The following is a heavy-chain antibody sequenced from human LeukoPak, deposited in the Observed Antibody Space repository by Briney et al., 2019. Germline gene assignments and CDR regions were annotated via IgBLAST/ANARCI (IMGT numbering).Heavy chain of an antibody. CDR3: ARATKEWLEQHDAFDI. Sequence: SETLSLTCTVSGDSISGYYWSWIRQPPGKGLEWIGYIYHSGSTYYNPSLKSRVTISVDRSKNQFSLKLSSVTAADTAVYYCARATKEWLEQHDAFDIWGQGTMVTVSS. D-gene: IGHD3-3*01. CDR1: GDSISGYY. V-gene: IGHV4-59*12. CDR2: IYHSGST. J-gene: IGHJ3*02.